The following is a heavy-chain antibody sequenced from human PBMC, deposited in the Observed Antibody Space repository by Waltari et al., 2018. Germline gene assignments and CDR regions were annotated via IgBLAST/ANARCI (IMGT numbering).Heavy chain of an antibody. D-gene: IGHD6-6*01. CDR2: ISYDGSNK. CDR3: ARGTPLDGYMAV. CDR1: GFTFSSYA. J-gene: IGHJ6*03. Sequence: QVQLVESGGGVVQPGRSLRLSCAASGFTFSSYAMHWVRQAPGKGLEWVAVISYDGSNKYYADSVKGRFTISRDNSKNTLYLQMNSLRAEDTAVYYCARGTPLDGYMAVWGKGTTVTISS. V-gene: IGHV3-30-3*01.